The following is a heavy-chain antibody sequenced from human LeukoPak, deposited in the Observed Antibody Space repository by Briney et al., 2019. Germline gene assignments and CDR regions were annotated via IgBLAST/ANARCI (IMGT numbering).Heavy chain of an antibody. Sequence: GGSLSLSCAASGFTFEDYGMSWVRQAPGKGLEWVSGINWNGGSTGYADPVKGRFTISRDNAKNSLYLQMNSLRAEDTAFYCRARLGYCSSTSCYVNYHHYMDVWGKGTTVTVSS. CDR2: INWNGGST. V-gene: IGHV3-20*04. CDR1: GFTFEDYG. D-gene: IGHD2-2*01. J-gene: IGHJ6*04. CDR3: ARLGYCSSTSCYVNYHHYMDV.